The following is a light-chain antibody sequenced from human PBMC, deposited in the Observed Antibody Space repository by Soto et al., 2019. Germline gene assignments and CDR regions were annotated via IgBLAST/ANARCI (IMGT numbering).Light chain of an antibody. J-gene: IGKJ1*01. CDR3: MQAVQTPPT. Sequence: DIVMTQSPLSLPVTPGEPASISCRSSQSLLHSNGYNYLDWYLQKPGQSRQFLIYLGSNRASGVPDRFSGSGSGTDFTLKISRVEAEDVGVYSCMQAVQTPPTFGQGTKVEIK. CDR2: LGS. V-gene: IGKV2-28*01. CDR1: QSLLHSNGYNY.